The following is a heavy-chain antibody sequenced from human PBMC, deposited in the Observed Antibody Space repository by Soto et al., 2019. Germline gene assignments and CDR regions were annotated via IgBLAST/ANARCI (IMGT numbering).Heavy chain of an antibody. CDR3: ARSADYYDSSGYYYYYYGMDV. J-gene: IGHJ6*02. CDR2: ISSNGGST. D-gene: IGHD3-22*01. CDR1: GFTFSSYA. Sequence: GGSLRLSCAASGFTFSSYAMHWVRQAPGKGLEYVSAISSNGGSTYYANSMKGRFTISRDNSKNTLYLQMGSLRAEDMAVYYCARSADYYDSSGYYYYYYGMDVWGQGTTVTVSS. V-gene: IGHV3-64*01.